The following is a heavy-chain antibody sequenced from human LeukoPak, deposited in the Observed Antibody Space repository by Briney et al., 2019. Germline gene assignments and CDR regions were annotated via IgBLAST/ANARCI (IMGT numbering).Heavy chain of an antibody. J-gene: IGHJ6*03. D-gene: IGHD3-16*01. CDR3: ARDQRFADPYYYYYMDV. Sequence: SGGSLRLSCAASGFTFSSYGMHWVRQAPGKGLEWVAVISYDGSNKYYADSVKGRFTISRDNSKNTLYLQMNSLRAEDTAVYYCARDQRFADPYYYYYMDVWGKGTTVTVSS. V-gene: IGHV3-30*03. CDR1: GFTFSSYG. CDR2: ISYDGSNK.